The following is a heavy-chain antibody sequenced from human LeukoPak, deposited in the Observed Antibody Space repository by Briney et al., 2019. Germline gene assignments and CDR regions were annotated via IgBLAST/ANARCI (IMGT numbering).Heavy chain of an antibody. CDR2: ISNIGTTI. D-gene: IGHD2-15*01. J-gene: IGHJ6*02. V-gene: IGHV3-11*01. Sequence: PGGSLRLSCEASGFTFSNYAMGWVRQAPGKGLEWVSYISNIGTTIYYADSVKGRFTISRDNAKNSLYLQMNSLRAEDTAVYYCARRYCGGGSCYWGMDVWGQGTTVTVSS. CDR3: ARRYCGGGSCYWGMDV. CDR1: GFTFSNYA.